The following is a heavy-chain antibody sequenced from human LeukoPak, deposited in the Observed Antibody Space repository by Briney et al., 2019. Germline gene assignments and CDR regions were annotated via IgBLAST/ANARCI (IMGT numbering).Heavy chain of an antibody. CDR2: IKQDGSEK. J-gene: IGHJ4*02. V-gene: IGHV3-7*01. CDR1: GFTFSSYW. D-gene: IGHD3-10*01. Sequence: GRSLRLSCAASGFTFSSYWMSWVRQAPGKGLEWVANIKQDGSEKYYVDSVKGRFTISRDNAKNSLYLQMNSLRAEDTAVYYCARPLDGASKNYFDYWGQGTLVTVSS. CDR3: ARPLDGASKNYFDY.